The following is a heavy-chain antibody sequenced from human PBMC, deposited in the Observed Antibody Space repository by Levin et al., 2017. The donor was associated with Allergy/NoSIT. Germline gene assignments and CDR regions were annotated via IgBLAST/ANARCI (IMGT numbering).Heavy chain of an antibody. V-gene: IGHV4-59*02. Sequence: ESLKISCTVSGDSVGTYYWSWIRQPPGKGLQWIGDINYSGSTKYNPPLNSRVTISVDPSKNQLSLKMTSVTAADTAIYYCARQAGIGIKRAFDIWGLGTMVTVSS. CDR3: ARQAGIGIKRAFDI. CDR2: INYSGST. CDR1: GDSVGTYY. J-gene: IGHJ3*02. D-gene: IGHD6-13*01.